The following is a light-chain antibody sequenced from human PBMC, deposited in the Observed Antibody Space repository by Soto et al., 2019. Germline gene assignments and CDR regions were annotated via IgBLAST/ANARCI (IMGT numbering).Light chain of an antibody. J-gene: IGKJ1*01. CDR2: RAS. V-gene: IGKV3-15*01. CDR3: QQSYSTPQT. Sequence: ILMIQSPATVSMSPRESATLSCRASQNIYYNVSWYQHRPGQAPRLLIYRASTRAPGVPARFSGSGSGTDFTLTISILQPEDFATYYCQQSYSTPQTFGQGTKVDI. CDR1: QNIYYN.